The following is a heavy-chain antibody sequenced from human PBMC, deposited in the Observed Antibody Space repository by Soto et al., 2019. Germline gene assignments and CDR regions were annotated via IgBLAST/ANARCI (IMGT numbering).Heavy chain of an antibody. D-gene: IGHD4-17*01. CDR2: ISWNSGSI. CDR1: GFTFDDYA. V-gene: IGHV3-9*01. J-gene: IGHJ3*02. CDR3: AKDMYGDYVAGGAFDI. Sequence: EVQLVESGGGLVQPGRSLRLSCAASGFTFDDYAMHWVRQAPGKGLEWVSGISWNSGSIGYADSVKGRFTISRDNAKNSLYLQMNSLRAEDTALYYCAKDMYGDYVAGGAFDIWGQGTMVTVSS.